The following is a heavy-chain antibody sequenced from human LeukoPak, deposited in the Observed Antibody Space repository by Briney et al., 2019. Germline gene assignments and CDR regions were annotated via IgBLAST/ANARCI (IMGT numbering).Heavy chain of an antibody. D-gene: IGHD6-19*01. CDR2: ISGTGGST. CDR3: VNGGVAVARY. V-gene: IGHV3-64D*09. J-gene: IGHJ4*02. CDR1: GFTFSNYA. Sequence: QSGGSLRLSCSASGFTFSNYAMHWVRQAPGKGLEYVSAISGTGGSTYCADSVKGRFTISRDNSKNTLFLQMSSLRPEDTAVYYCVNGGVAVARYWGQGTLVTVSS.